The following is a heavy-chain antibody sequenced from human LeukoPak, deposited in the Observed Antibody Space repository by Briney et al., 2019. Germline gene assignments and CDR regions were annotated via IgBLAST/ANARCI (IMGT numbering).Heavy chain of an antibody. CDR2: INHSGST. D-gene: IGHD3-22*01. CDR1: GGSFSGYY. V-gene: IGHV4-34*01. Sequence: SETLSLTCAVYGGSFSGYYRSWIRQPPGKGLEWIGEINHSGSTNYNPSLKSRVTISVDTSKNQFSLKLSSVTAADTAVYYCARGGDSSGYYDYWGQGTLVTVSS. CDR3: ARGGDSSGYYDY. J-gene: IGHJ4*02.